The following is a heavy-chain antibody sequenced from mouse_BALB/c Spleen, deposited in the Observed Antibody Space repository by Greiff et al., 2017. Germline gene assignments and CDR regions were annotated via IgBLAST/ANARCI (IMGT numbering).Heavy chain of an antibody. V-gene: IGHV5-9-4*01. CDR2: ISSGGSYT. D-gene: IGHD4-1*01. CDR1: GFTFSSYA. Sequence: DVQLQESGGGLVKPGGSLKLSCAASGFTFSSYAMSWVRQSPEKRLEWVAEISSGGSYTYYPDTVTGRFTISRDNAKNTLYLEMSSLRSEDTAMYYCARELGREGDYWGKGTTLTVSS. CDR3: ARELGREGDY. J-gene: IGHJ2*01.